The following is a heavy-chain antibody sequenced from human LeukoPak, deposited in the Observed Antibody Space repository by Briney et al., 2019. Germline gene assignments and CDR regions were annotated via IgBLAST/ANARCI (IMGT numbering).Heavy chain of an antibody. CDR3: ARAADYDILTGYYNGAFDI. J-gene: IGHJ3*02. V-gene: IGHV3-13*01. Sequence: GGSLRLSCAASGFTFSSYDMHWVRQATGKGLEWVSAIGTAGDTYYPGSVKGRFNISRENAKNSLYLQMNSLRAGDTAVYYCARAADYDILTGYYNGAFDIWGQGTMVTVSS. CDR1: GFTFSSYD. D-gene: IGHD3-9*01. CDR2: IGTAGDT.